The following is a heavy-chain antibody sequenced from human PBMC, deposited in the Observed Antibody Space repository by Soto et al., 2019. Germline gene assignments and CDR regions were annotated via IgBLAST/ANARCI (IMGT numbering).Heavy chain of an antibody. Sequence: QVQLVESGGGVVQPGRSLRLSCAASGFTFSSYAMHWVRQAPGKGLEWVAVISYDGSNKYYADSVKGRFTISRDKSKNTLYLQMNSLRAEDTAVYYCARDRVAAAVFNWFDPWGQGTLVTVSS. CDR2: ISYDGSNK. D-gene: IGHD6-13*01. J-gene: IGHJ5*02. CDR3: ARDRVAAAVFNWFDP. V-gene: IGHV3-30-3*01. CDR1: GFTFSSYA.